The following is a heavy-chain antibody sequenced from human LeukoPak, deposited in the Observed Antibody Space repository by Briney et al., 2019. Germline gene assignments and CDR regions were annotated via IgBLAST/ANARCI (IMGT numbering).Heavy chain of an antibody. Sequence: PGGSLRLSCAASGFTVSSNYMSWVRQAPGKGLEWVSVIYSGGNTFYADFVKGRFTIPRDNSKNTLYLQMNSLRAEDTAVYYCARAPNNTDYSAGYWYFDLWGRGTLVTVSS. D-gene: IGHD3-16*01. CDR2: IYSGGNT. J-gene: IGHJ2*01. CDR1: GFTVSSNY. V-gene: IGHV3-53*01. CDR3: ARAPNNTDYSAGYWYFDL.